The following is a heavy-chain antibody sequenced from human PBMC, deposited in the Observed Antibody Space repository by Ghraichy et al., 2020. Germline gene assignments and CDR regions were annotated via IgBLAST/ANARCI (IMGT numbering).Heavy chain of an antibody. Sequence: GGSLRLSCAASGFTFSSYAMSWVRQAPGKGLEWVSGISGSGGRSTYYAESVKGRFTISRDNSENTLYLQMNSLRAEDTAVYYCAKGFGAVISNWFDPWGQGTLVTVSS. D-gene: IGHD3-3*01. CDR2: ISGSGGRST. CDR1: GFTFSSYA. V-gene: IGHV3-23*01. J-gene: IGHJ5*02. CDR3: AKGFGAVISNWFDP.